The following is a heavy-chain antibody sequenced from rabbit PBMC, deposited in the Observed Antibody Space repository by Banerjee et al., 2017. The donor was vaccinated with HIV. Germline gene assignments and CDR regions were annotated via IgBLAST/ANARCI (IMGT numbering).Heavy chain of an antibody. CDR3: ARDLAGVIGWNFNL. V-gene: IGHV1S45*01. CDR1: GFDFSSNA. Sequence: LEESGGGLVKPEGSLTLTCKASGFDFSSNAICWVRQAPGKGLEWIGTIYAGSSGSAYYANWVNGRFTISKTSSTTVTLQMTSLTAADTATYFCARDLAGVIGWNFNLWGPGTLVTVS. J-gene: IGHJ4*01. D-gene: IGHD4-1*01. CDR2: IYAGSSGSA.